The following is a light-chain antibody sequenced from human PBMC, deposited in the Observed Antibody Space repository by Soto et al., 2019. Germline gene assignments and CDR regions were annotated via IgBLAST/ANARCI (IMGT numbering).Light chain of an antibody. V-gene: IGKV1-17*03. CDR1: RDITSY. CDR2: AAS. CDR3: LQHNTYPHT. Sequence: DTQMTQSPSAMSASVGDRVTITCRASRDITSYVAWFQQKPGQVPKRLIYAASSLHRGVPSRFSGSGSGTEFTLTISSLQPEDFAIYDCLQHNTYPHTFGQGTKLEIK. J-gene: IGKJ2*01.